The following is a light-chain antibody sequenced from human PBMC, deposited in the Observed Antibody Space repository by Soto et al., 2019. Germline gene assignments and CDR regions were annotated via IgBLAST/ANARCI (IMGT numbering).Light chain of an antibody. CDR3: QQYGSSSIT. V-gene: IGKV3-20*01. J-gene: IGKJ5*01. CDR1: QSATSTY. CDR2: GAS. Sequence: EIVLTQSPGTLSLSPGERATLSCRASQSATSTYLAWYQQKPGQAPRLLIYGASSRATVIPDRFSGSGSGTDFTLTISRLEPEDFAVYYCQQYGSSSITFGQGTRLEIK.